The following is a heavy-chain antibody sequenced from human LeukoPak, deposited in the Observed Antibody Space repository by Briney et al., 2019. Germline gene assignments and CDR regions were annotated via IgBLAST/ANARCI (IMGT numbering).Heavy chain of an antibody. J-gene: IGHJ4*02. V-gene: IGHV4-34*01. CDR3: ARGKGVWGSYRYFDY. CDR1: GGSFSGYY. CDR2: INHSGST. D-gene: IGHD3-16*02. Sequence: PSETLSLTCAVYGGSFSGYYWSWIRQPPGKGLEWIGEINHSGSTNYNPSLKSRVTISVDTSKNQFSLKLSSVTAADTAVYYCARGKGVWGSYRYFDYRGQGTLVTVSS.